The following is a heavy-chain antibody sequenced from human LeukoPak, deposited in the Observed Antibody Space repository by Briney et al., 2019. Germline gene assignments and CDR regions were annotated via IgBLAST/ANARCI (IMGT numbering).Heavy chain of an antibody. CDR2: ISSSRNSI. J-gene: IGHJ4*02. D-gene: IGHD4-17*01. CDR1: GFTFSSYW. CDR3: ARAPTDDYGDYSFDY. V-gene: IGHV3-48*04. Sequence: GGSLRLSCAASGFTFSSYWMNWVRQAPGKGLEWVSYISSSRNSIYYADSVKGRFTISRDNAKNSLYLQMNSLRAEDTAVYYCARAPTDDYGDYSFDYWGQGTLVTVSS.